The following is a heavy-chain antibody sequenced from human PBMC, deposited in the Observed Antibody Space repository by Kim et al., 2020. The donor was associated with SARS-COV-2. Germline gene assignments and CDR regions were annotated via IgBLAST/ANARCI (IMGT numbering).Heavy chain of an antibody. D-gene: IGHD2-15*01. CDR1: GGTFSTNA. Sequence: SVKVSCKTSGGTFSTNALSWVRQAPGQGLEWMGRIVPILDITNYAQTFQGRVRITAEKSTKTAYMELRSLTPEDTAIYYCAREGGGYSTRTTLRHYYYY. CDR2: IVPILDIT. CDR3: AREGGGYSTRTTLRHYYYY. V-gene: IGHV1-69*04. J-gene: IGHJ6*01.